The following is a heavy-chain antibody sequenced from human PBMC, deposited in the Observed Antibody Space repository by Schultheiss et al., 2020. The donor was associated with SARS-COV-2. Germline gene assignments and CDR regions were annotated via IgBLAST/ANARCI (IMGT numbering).Heavy chain of an antibody. CDR2: IIPIFGTA. Sequence: SVKVTCKASGGTFSSYAISWVRQAPGQGLEWMGGIIPIFGTANYAQKFQGRVTITADESTSTAYMELSSLRSEDTAVYYCARDYYDSSGYQALIYWGQGTLVTVSS. CDR1: GGTFSSYA. V-gene: IGHV1-69*13. CDR3: ARDYYDSSGYQALIY. J-gene: IGHJ4*02. D-gene: IGHD3-22*01.